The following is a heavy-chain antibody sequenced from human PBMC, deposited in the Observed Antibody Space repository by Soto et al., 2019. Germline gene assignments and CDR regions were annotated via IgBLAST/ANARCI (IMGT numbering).Heavy chain of an antibody. V-gene: IGHV2-5*02. D-gene: IGHD4-17*01. Sequence: QITLKESGPTLVKPTQTLTLTCTFSGFSLTTSGVGVGWIRQPPGKALEWLALIYWDDNKRYSPSPKSRTTITKDTSKSRLALATSNIDPPYTSPSFFSHSTTTVPWWFTPWGQGTLVTVSS. CDR2: IYWDDNK. CDR3: SHSTTTVPWWFTP. CDR1: GFSLTTSGVG. J-gene: IGHJ5*02.